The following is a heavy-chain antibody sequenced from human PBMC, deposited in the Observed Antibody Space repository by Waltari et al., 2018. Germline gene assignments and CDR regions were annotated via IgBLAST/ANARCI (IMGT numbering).Heavy chain of an antibody. V-gene: IGHV3-7*01. CDR1: GFTFSSHW. CDR3: ARGTLATAGTDY. D-gene: IGHD6-13*01. Sequence: EVQLVESGGGLVQPGGSLRLSCAASGFTFSSHWMPWFRQAPGKGLEWVTNLNQDGSEKYYVDSVKGRFTISRDNVKNSLYLEMNSLRAEDTAYYYCARGTLATAGTDYWGQGTLVTVSS. CDR2: LNQDGSEK. J-gene: IGHJ4*02.